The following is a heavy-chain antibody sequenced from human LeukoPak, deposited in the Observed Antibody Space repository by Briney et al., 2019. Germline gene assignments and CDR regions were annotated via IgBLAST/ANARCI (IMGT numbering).Heavy chain of an antibody. D-gene: IGHD1-26*01. CDR1: GFTFSSYA. J-gene: IGHJ4*02. CDR3: ARGALVGAPKFDY. Sequence: GGSLRLSCAASGFTFSSYAMHWVRQAPGKGLEYVSAISSNGGSTYYANSVKGRFTISRDNSKNTLYLQMGNLRAEDMAVYYCARGALVGAPKFDYWGQGTLVTVSS. CDR2: ISSNGGST. V-gene: IGHV3-64*01.